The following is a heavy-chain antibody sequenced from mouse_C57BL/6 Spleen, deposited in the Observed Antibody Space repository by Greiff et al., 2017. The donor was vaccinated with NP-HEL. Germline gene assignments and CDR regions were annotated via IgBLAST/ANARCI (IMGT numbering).Heavy chain of an antibody. D-gene: IGHD1-1*01. V-gene: IGHV1-81*01. CDR1: GYTFTSYG. J-gene: IGHJ2*01. Sequence: VQLQQSGAELARPGASVKLSCKASGYTFTSYGISWVKQRTGQGLEWIGEIYPRSGNTYYNEKFKGKATLTADKSSSTAYMELRSLTSEDSAVYFCARRDYGSSSPFDYWGQGTTLTVSS. CDR2: IYPRSGNT. CDR3: ARRDYGSSSPFDY.